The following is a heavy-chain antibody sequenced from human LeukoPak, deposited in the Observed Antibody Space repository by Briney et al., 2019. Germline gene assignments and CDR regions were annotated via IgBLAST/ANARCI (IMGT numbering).Heavy chain of an antibody. J-gene: IGHJ3*02. CDR1: GGSISSGGYY. CDR3: ARVAPPYYDFWSGSPGAFDI. V-gene: IGHV4-30-2*01. Sequence: SSETLSLTSTVSGGSISSGGYYWSWIRQPPGKGLEWIGYIYHSGSTYYNPSLKSRVTISVDRSKNQFSLELSSVTAADTAVYYCARVAPPYYDFWSGSPGAFDIWGQGTMVTVSS. D-gene: IGHD3-3*01. CDR2: IYHSGST.